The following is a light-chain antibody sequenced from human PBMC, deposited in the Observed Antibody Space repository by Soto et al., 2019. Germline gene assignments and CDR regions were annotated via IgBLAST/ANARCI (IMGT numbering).Light chain of an antibody. CDR1: SSNIGTYT. Sequence: QSVLTQPPSASGTPGQRVTISRSGTSSNIGTYTVNWYQQLPGTAPKLLIYTDYQRPSGVPDRFSGSKSGTSASLAINGLHSEDEADYYCASWDDNLNGGVFGGGTKVTVL. J-gene: IGLJ3*02. CDR3: ASWDDNLNGGV. V-gene: IGLV1-44*01. CDR2: TDY.